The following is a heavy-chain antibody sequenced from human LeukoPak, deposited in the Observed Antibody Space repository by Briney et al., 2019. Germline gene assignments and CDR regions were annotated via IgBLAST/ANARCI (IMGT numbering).Heavy chain of an antibody. Sequence: TSETLSLTCTVSGGSISSYYWSWIRQPPGKGLEWIGYIYYSGTTNYNPSLKSRVTISVDTSKNQFSLKLSSVTAADTAVYYCARGVYIAAAQYAYWGQGTLVTVSS. V-gene: IGHV4-59*01. J-gene: IGHJ4*02. D-gene: IGHD6-13*01. CDR1: GGSISSYY. CDR2: IYYSGTT. CDR3: ARGVYIAAAQYAY.